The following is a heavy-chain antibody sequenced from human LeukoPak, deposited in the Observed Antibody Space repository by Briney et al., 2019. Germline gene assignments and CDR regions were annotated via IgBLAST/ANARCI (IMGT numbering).Heavy chain of an antibody. CDR1: GFTFSSYG. V-gene: IGHV3-33*06. CDR2: IWYDGSNK. CDR3: AKDRAARGYYYYYMDV. D-gene: IGHD6-6*01. J-gene: IGHJ6*03. Sequence: GGSLRLSCAASGFTFSSYGMHWVRQAPGKGLEWVAVIWYDGSNKYYADSVKGRFTISRDNSKNTLYLQMNSLRAEDTAVYYCAKDRAARGYYYYYMDVWGKGATVTVSS.